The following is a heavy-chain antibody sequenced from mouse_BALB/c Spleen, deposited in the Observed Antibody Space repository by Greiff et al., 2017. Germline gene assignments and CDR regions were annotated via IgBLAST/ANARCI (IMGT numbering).Heavy chain of an antibody. Sequence: EVKLVESGPGLVKPSQSLSLTCTVTGYSITSDYAWNWIRQFPGNKLEWMGYISYSGSTSYNPSLKSRISITRDTSKNQFFLQLNSVTTEDTATYYCARKLGGSFDYWGQGTTLTVSS. J-gene: IGHJ2*01. V-gene: IGHV3-2*02. CDR1: GYSITSDYA. CDR2: ISYSGST. CDR3: ARKLGGSFDY. D-gene: IGHD4-1*01.